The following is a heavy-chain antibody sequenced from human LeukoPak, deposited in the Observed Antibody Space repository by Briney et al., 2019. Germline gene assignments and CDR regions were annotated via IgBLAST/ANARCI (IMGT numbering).Heavy chain of an antibody. D-gene: IGHD6-13*01. V-gene: IGHV4-59*01. Sequence: PSETLSLTCTVSGGSISNYYWSWIRQPPGKGLEWIGYIYYSGSSDYNPSLKSRVTISVDTSKNQFSLKLNSVTAADTAVYYCAREGPYSRRRDWFDPWGQGTLVTVSS. J-gene: IGHJ5*02. CDR2: IYYSGSS. CDR1: GGSISNYY. CDR3: AREGPYSRRRDWFDP.